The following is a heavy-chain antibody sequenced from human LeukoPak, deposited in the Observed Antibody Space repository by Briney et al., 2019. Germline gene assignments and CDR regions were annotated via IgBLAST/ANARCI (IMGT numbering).Heavy chain of an antibody. CDR3: ARVERGNYFDY. D-gene: IGHD3-10*01. CDR2: IYSGGNT. V-gene: IGHV3-53*01. J-gene: IGHJ4*02. CDR1: GFTVSSNY. Sequence: PGGSLRLSCAAPGFTVSSNYMSWVRQAPGRGLEWVSVIYSGGNTYYADSVKGRFNISRDNYKNTVYLQMNSLRAEDTAVYYCARVERGNYFDYWGQGILVTVSS.